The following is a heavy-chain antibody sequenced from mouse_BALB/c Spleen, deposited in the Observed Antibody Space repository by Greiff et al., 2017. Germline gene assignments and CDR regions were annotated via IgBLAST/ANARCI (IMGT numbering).Heavy chain of an antibody. V-gene: IGHV14-3*02. CDR2: IDPANGNT. J-gene: IGHJ4*01. CDR1: GFNIKDTY. CDR3: ASRGAMDY. Sequence: EVQLQQSGAELVKPGASVKLSCTASGFNIKDTYMYWVKQRPEQGLEWIGRIDPANGNTKYDPKFQGKATITADTSSNTAYLQLSSLTSEDTAVYYCASRGAMDYWGQGTSGTVSS.